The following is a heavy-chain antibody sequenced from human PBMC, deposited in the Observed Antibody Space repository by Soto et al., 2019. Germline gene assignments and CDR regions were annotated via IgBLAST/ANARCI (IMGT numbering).Heavy chain of an antibody. D-gene: IGHD6-13*01. CDR3: ANQQGVSSRYYYYGMDV. V-gene: IGHV3-30*18. Sequence: SLRLSCAASGFTFHTYGMHWVRQAPGKGLEWVAVISYDGTNKYYADSVKGRFTISRDNSKNTLYLQMNNLRAEDTAVYYCANQQGVSSRYYYYGMDVWGQGTTVTVSS. CDR2: ISYDGTNK. CDR1: GFTFHTYG. J-gene: IGHJ6*02.